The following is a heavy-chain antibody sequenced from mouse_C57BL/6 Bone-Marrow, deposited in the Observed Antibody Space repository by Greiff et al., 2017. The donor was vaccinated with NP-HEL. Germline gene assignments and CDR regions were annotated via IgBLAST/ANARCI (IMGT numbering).Heavy chain of an antibody. Sequence: QVQLKQSGPELVKPGASVKISCKASGYAFSSSWMNWVKQRPGKGLEWIGRIYPGDGDTNYNGKFKGKATLTADKSSSTAYMQLSSLTSEDSAVYFCARPVYYGYDGFAYWGQGTLVTVSA. V-gene: IGHV1-82*01. D-gene: IGHD2-2*01. J-gene: IGHJ3*01. CDR1: GYAFSSSW. CDR2: IYPGDGDT. CDR3: ARPVYYGYDGFAY.